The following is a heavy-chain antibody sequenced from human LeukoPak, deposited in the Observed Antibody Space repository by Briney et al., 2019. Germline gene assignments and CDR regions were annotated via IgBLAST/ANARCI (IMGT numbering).Heavy chain of an antibody. CDR3: ARSRATYNYDTSGPDAFDI. V-gene: IGHV3-7*03. D-gene: IGHD3-22*01. Sequence: GGSLRLSCAASGFTFSSYWMSWVRQAPGKGLEWVANIKQDGSEKYYVDSVKGRFTVSRDNAKNSLYLQMNSLTAEDTAVYYCARSRATYNYDTSGPDAFDIWGQGTMVTVSS. CDR2: IKQDGSEK. J-gene: IGHJ3*02. CDR1: GFTFSSYW.